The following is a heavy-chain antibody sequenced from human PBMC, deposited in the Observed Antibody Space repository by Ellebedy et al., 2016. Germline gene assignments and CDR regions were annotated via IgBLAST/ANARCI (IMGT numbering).Heavy chain of an antibody. CDR3: ARGASSSWFKNFHYYAMDV. CDR1: GFTFSVYY. CDR2: ISSRGDTT. J-gene: IGHJ6*02. D-gene: IGHD3-9*01. Sequence: GGSLRLXXAASGFTFSVYYMSWIRQTPGKGLEWLSYISSRGDTTYYPDSVRGRFTISRDNAKNSVYLQMDNLGVEDTAVYYCARGASSSWFKNFHYYAMDVWGQGTTVTVSS. V-gene: IGHV3-11*01.